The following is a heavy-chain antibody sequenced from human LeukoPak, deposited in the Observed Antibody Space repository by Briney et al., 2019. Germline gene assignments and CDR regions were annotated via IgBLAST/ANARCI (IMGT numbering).Heavy chain of an antibody. J-gene: IGHJ5*02. D-gene: IGHD2-21*02. CDR2: IYHSEST. CDR3: ARAYCGGDCYSNWFDP. CDR1: GGSISSGGYS. Sequence: SQTLSLTCAVSGGSISSGGYSWSWIRQPPGKGLEWIGYIYHSESTYYNPSLKSRVTISVDRSKNQFSLKLSSVTAADTAVYYCARAYCGGDCYSNWFDPWGQGTLVTVSS. V-gene: IGHV4-30-2*01.